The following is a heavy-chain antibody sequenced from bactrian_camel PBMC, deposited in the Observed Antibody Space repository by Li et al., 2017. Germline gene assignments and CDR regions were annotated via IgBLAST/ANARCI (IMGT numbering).Heavy chain of an antibody. CDR1: GITYSSGC. D-gene: IGHD3*01. J-gene: IGHJ6*01. CDR2: IDSAGLT. V-gene: IGHV3S53*01. CDR3: AAIESSTGSRCYPNWKHDYGY. Sequence: HVQLVESGGGSVEAGGSLRLSCVSSGITYSSGCMGWFRQAPGKEREGVAGIDSAGLTSYADSVKGRFNISRDNARALVRLQMTSLKPEDTAMYYCAAIESSTGSRCYPNWKHDYGYWGYGTQVTVS.